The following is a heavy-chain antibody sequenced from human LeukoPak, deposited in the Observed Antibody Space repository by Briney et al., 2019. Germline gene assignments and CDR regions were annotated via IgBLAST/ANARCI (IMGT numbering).Heavy chain of an antibody. CDR2: ISSSGSTI. CDR1: GFTFSSYE. J-gene: IGHJ3*02. V-gene: IGHV3-48*03. CDR3: ARRGLEMPDHDAFDI. D-gene: IGHD5-24*01. Sequence: PGGSLRLSCAASGFTFSSYEMNWVRQAPGKGLEWVSYISSSGSTIYYADSVKGRFTISRDNAKNSLYLQMNSLRAEDTAVYYCARRGLEMPDHDAFDIWGQGTMVTVS.